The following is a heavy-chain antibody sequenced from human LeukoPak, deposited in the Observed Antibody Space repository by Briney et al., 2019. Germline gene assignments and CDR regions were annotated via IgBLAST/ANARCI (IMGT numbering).Heavy chain of an antibody. CDR3: ARGSRYCSSHNCYWSDDWFDP. D-gene: IGHD2-2*01. Sequence: ASVTVSCKASGYTFTGYYLHWVRQPPAQSLEWMGMINPNTGDTHNAHKFQERRIITRDTSMSTAHIELRRLRSDDTAVYYCARGSRYCSSHNCYWSDDWFDPWGQGTLVTVSS. V-gene: IGHV1-2*02. CDR1: GYTFTGYY. CDR2: INPNTGDT. J-gene: IGHJ5*02.